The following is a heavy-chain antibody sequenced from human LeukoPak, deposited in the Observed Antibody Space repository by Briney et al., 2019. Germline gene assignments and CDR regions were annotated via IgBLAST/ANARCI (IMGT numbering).Heavy chain of an antibody. J-gene: IGHJ4*02. CDR1: GFPFSDYY. Sequence: GGSLRLSCTASGFPFSDYYMSWIRQAPGKGLEWISYISSSDSTIYYADSVKGRFTISRDNAKNSLYLQMNSLRSEDTAVYYCARGDTWNYGTNYFDYWGQGTLVTVSS. D-gene: IGHD1-7*01. CDR3: ARGDTWNYGTNYFDY. CDR2: ISSSDSTI. V-gene: IGHV3-11*04.